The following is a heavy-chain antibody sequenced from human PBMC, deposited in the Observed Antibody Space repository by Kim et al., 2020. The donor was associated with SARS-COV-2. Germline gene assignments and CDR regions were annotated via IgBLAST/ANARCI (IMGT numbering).Heavy chain of an antibody. J-gene: IGHJ5*02. V-gene: IGHV1-18*01. D-gene: IGHD6-19*01. CDR3: ARDPSRLARYSSGWTENWFDP. CDR1: GYTFTSYG. CDR2: ISAYNGNT. Sequence: ASVKVSCKASGYTFTSYGISWVRQAPGQGLEWMGWISAYNGNTNYAQKLQGRVTMTTDTSTSTAYMELRSLRSDDSAVYYCARDPSRLARYSSGWTENWFDPWGQGTLVTVSS.